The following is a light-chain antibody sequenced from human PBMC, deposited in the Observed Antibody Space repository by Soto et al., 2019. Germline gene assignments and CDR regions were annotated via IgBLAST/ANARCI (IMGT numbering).Light chain of an antibody. J-gene: IGLJ2*01. CDR1: SSDVGGYNY. CDR2: EVT. Sequence: QSALTQPPSASGSLGQSVTISCTGTSSDVGGYNYVSWHQLHPGKAPKLMIYEVTKRPSGVPDRFSGSKSGNTASLTVSGLQAEDEADYYCSSFAGGGNPVLFGGGTKLTVL. CDR3: SSFAGGGNPVL. V-gene: IGLV2-8*01.